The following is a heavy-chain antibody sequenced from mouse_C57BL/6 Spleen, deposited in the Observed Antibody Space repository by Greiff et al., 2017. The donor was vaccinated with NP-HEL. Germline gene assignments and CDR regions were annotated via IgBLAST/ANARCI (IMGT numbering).Heavy chain of an antibody. CDR1: GYTFTSYW. J-gene: IGHJ4*01. V-gene: IGHV1-64*01. CDR3: ALGITTVVATEAMDY. D-gene: IGHD1-1*01. CDR2: IHPNSGST. Sequence: QVQLQQSGAELVKPGASVKLSCKASGYTFTSYWMHWVKQRPGQGLEWIGMIHPNSGSTNYNEKFKSKATLTVDKSSSTAYMQLSSLTSEDSAVYYCALGITTVVATEAMDYWGQGTSVTVSS.